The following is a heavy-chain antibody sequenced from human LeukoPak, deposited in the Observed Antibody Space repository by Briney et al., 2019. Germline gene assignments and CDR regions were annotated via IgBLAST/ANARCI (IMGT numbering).Heavy chain of an antibody. Sequence: SETLSLTCAVSGYSISSGYYWGWIRQPPGKGLEWIGIIYHSGSTYYNPSLKSRVTISVDTSKNQFSLKLSSVTAADTAVYYCARRGGTIDYWGQGTLVTVSS. J-gene: IGHJ4*02. V-gene: IGHV4-38-2*01. CDR3: ARRGGTIDY. D-gene: IGHD2-8*01. CDR2: IYHSGST. CDR1: GYSISSGYY.